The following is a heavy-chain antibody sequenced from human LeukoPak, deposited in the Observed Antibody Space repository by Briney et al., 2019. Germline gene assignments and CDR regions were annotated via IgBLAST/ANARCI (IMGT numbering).Heavy chain of an antibody. CDR3: ARGIQLWLAGRYYYYGMDV. CDR2: IKQDGSEK. Sequence: GGSLRLSCAASGFTFSSYWMSWVRQAPGKGLEWVANIKQDGSEKYYVDSVKGRFTISRDNAKNSLNLQMNSLRAEDTAVYYCARGIQLWLAGRYYYYGMDVWGQGTTVTVSS. J-gene: IGHJ6*02. CDR1: GFTFSSYW. D-gene: IGHD5-18*01. V-gene: IGHV3-7*03.